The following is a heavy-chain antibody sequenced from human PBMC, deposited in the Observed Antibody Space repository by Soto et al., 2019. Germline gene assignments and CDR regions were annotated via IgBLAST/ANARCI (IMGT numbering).Heavy chain of an antibody. D-gene: IGHD4-17*01. V-gene: IGHV3-33*01. CDR2: IWYDGSNK. CDR3: ARVIFDYGEIDY. Sequence: GSLRLSCAASGFTFSSYGMHWVRQAPGKGLEWVAVIWYDGSNKYYADSVKGRFTISRDNSKNTLYLQMNSLRAEDTAVYYCARVIFDYGEIDYWGQGTLVTVSS. CDR1: GFTFSSYG. J-gene: IGHJ4*02.